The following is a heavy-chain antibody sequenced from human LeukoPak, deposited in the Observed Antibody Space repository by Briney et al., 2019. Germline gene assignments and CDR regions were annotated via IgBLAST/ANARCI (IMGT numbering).Heavy chain of an antibody. CDR3: ARASKYSSWPIYYHNGMDV. CDR1: GFTFSSYA. D-gene: IGHD6-13*01. CDR2: ISYDGSNK. J-gene: IGHJ6*02. Sequence: PGGSLRLSCAASGFTFSSYAMHWVRQAPGKGLEWVAVISYDGSNKYYADSVKGRFTISRDNSKNTLYLQMNSLRAEDTAVYYCARASKYSSWPIYYHNGMDVWGQGTTVTVSS. V-gene: IGHV3-30*04.